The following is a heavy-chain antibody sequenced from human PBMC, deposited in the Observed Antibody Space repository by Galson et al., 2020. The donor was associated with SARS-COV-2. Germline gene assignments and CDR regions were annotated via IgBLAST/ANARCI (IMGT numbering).Heavy chain of an antibody. CDR3: AKISNIIVGPEYYFDH. J-gene: IGHJ4*02. Sequence: SLRLSCATSGFSFNIYGMHWVRQAPGKGLEWVAGISYDGGNQDYGDSVKGRFTVSRDNSKKTLYLQMNGLKVEDTAIYYCAKISNIIVGPEYYFDHWGRGTLVTVSS. V-gene: IGHV3-30*18. CDR2: ISYDGGNQ. D-gene: IGHD2-21*01. CDR1: GFSFNIYG.